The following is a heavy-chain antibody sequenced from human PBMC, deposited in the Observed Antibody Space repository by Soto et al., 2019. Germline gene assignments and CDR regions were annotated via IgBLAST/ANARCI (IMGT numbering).Heavy chain of an antibody. V-gene: IGHV4-4*07. CDR3: ARARVYIAAAGGHDYYYYYHGMDV. Sequence: SETLSLTCTVSGGSIRSYYWSWIRQPAGKGLEWIGRIYTSGSTNYNPSLKSRVTMSVDTSKNQFSLKLSSVTAADTAVYYCARARVYIAAAGGHDYYYYYHGMDVWGQGTTVTVSS. CDR2: IYTSGST. D-gene: IGHD6-13*01. CDR1: GGSIRSYY. J-gene: IGHJ6*02.